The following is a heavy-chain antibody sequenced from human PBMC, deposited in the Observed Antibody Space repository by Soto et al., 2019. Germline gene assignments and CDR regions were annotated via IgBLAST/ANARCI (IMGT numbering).Heavy chain of an antibody. CDR2: ISGYNGDT. J-gene: IGHJ6*02. CDR1: GYSFTSSG. D-gene: IGHD2-2*02. Sequence: QVHLVQSGAEVKKPGASVKVSCKTSGYSFTSSGINWVRQAPGQGLEWMGWISGYNGDTNYLQKFQGRVTMTTDTSTSTAYMELRSLRSDDTAVYYCARSGSIPYDYYGMDVWGQGTTVTVSS. CDR3: ARSGSIPYDYYGMDV. V-gene: IGHV1-18*01.